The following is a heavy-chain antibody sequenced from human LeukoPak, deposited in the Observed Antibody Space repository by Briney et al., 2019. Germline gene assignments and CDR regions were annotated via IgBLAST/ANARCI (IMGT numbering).Heavy chain of an antibody. D-gene: IGHD5-12*01. CDR3: ARGSGYSGYDYYYGMDV. CDR1: AGSISSYY. V-gene: IGHV4-59*01. CDR2: IYYSGST. J-gene: IGHJ6*02. Sequence: SETLSLTCTVSAGSISSYYWSWIRQPPGKGLDWIGYIYYSGSTNYNPSLKSRVTISVDTSKNQFSLKLSSVTAADTAVYYCARGSGYSGYDYYYGMDVWGQGTTVTVSS.